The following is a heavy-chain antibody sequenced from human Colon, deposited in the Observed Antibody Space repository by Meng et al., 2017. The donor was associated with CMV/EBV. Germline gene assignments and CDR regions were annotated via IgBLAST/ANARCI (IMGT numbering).Heavy chain of an antibody. CDR2: IYPQDGGT. Sequence: QVQLGQSGTEVKKPGASVKVSCKTSGYTFTANHLHWVRQAPEQGLEWMGWIYPQDGGTYFAQKFQDRVTLTRDTSITTAYMELSGLTSDDTAIYYCVRESWYFDFWGEGTLVTVSS. CDR1: GYTFTANH. V-gene: IGHV1-2*02. D-gene: IGHD6-13*01. J-gene: IGHJ4*02. CDR3: VRESWYFDF.